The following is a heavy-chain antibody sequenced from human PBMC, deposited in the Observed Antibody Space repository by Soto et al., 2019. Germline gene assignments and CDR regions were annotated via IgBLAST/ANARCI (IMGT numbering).Heavy chain of an antibody. Sequence: GGSLRLSCAASGFTFSSYGMHWVRQAPGKGLEWVAVIWYDGSNKYYADSVKGRFTISRDNSKNTLYLQMNSLRAEDTAVYYCARDARASSGWPPFDYWGQGTLVTVSS. CDR1: GFTFSSYG. V-gene: IGHV3-33*01. CDR2: IWYDGSNK. D-gene: IGHD6-19*01. J-gene: IGHJ4*02. CDR3: ARDARASSGWPPFDY.